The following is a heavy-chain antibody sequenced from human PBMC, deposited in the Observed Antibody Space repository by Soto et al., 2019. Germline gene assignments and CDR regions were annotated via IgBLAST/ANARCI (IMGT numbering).Heavy chain of an antibody. CDR1: GFTFSSHS. J-gene: IGHJ6*02. CDR2: ISSDSGTI. D-gene: IGHD3-3*01. V-gene: IGHV3-48*02. CDR3: ARIMLVDWIFINIDLYRMDV. Sequence: EVQLLESGGGWEKPGASLRLSCKPSGFTFSSHSMNWVPQAPGKGLQWISYISSDSGTIHYPDSVAGRFTVSRDNAKNSLYLQMNGLRDEDTAVYYCARIMLVDWIFINIDLYRMDVWGQGTTVIVSS.